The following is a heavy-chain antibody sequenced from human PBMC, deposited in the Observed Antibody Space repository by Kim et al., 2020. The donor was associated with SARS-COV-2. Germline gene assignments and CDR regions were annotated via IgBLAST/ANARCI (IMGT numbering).Heavy chain of an antibody. J-gene: IGHJ4*01. CDR3: ARVPRGYSGYDQTPPLDY. V-gene: IGHV3-33*05. CDR1: GFTFSSYG. Sequence: GGSLRLSCAASGFTFSSYGMHWVRQAPGKGLEWVAVISYDGSNKYYADSVKGRFTISRDNSKNTLYLQMNSLRSEDTAVYYCARVPRGYSGYDQTPPLDYWGHGTLVTVSS. D-gene: IGHD5-12*01. CDR2: ISYDGSNK.